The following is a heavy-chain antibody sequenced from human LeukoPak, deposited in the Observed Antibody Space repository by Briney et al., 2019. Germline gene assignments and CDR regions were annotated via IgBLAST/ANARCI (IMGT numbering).Heavy chain of an antibody. D-gene: IGHD3-9*01. J-gene: IGHJ4*02. V-gene: IGHV1-2*02. CDR3: ARDRSTYYDILTGLSTGTYFDY. CDR2: INPNSGGT. Sequence: ASVKVSCKASGYTFTGYYMHWVRQAPGQGLEWMGWINPNSGGTNYAQKLQGRVTMTTDTSTSTAYMELRSLRSDDTAVYYYARDRSTYYDILTGLSTGTYFDYWGQGTLVTVSS. CDR1: GYTFTGYY.